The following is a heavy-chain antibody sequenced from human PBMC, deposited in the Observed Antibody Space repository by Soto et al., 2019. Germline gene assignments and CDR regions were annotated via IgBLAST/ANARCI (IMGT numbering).Heavy chain of an antibody. CDR1: GFTFSSGYTFSSFW. CDR2: INKDGSEK. Sequence: VQLVESGGGSVQPGVSLRLSCAASGFTFSSGYTFSSFWMSWFRQPPGKGLEWVANINKDGSEKYYMDSVKGRFTISRDNAKNSLYLQMDSLRADDTAIYYCVIDRRVEPGFSYWGQGTLVTAPS. D-gene: IGHD6-13*01. V-gene: IGHV3-7*03. J-gene: IGHJ4*02. CDR3: VIDRRVEPGFSY.